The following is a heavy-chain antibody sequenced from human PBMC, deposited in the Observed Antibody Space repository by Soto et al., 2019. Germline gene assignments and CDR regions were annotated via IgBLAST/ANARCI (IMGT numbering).Heavy chain of an antibody. CDR2: IYWDDDK. V-gene: IGHV2-5*02. Sequence: QITLKESGPTLVKPTQTLTLTCTFSGFSLSTNGVGVGWIRQPPGKALEWLALIYWDDDKRYSPSLKSRLTITKDTSKNQVVLTMTNMDPVDTATYYCAHEGEGYCGSTSCPDAFDIWGQGTMVTVSS. CDR1: GFSLSTNGVG. CDR3: AHEGEGYCGSTSCPDAFDI. J-gene: IGHJ3*02. D-gene: IGHD2-2*01.